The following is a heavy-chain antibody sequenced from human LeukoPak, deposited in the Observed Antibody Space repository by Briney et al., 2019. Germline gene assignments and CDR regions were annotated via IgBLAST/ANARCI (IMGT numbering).Heavy chain of an antibody. Sequence: GASAKVSCKASGGTFSSYAISWVRQAPGQGLEWMGGIIPIFGTANYAQKFQGRVTITTDESTSTAYMELSSLRSEDTAVYYCAASITMVRGPFDYWGQGTLVTVSS. CDR2: IIPIFGTA. D-gene: IGHD3-10*01. CDR3: AASITMVRGPFDY. V-gene: IGHV1-69*05. CDR1: GGTFSSYA. J-gene: IGHJ4*02.